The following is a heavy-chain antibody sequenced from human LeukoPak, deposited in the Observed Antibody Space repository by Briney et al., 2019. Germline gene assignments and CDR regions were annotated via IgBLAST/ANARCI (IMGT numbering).Heavy chain of an antibody. CDR3: VRGDRIRGLEY. CDR2: ISSDGSTT. J-gene: IGHJ4*02. V-gene: IGHV3-74*01. Sequence: GGSLRLSCAASGFTFSNFWMHWVRQAPGKGLVWVSRISSDGSTTNYADSVKGRFTISRDNAENTLYLQMNSLRAEDTAVFYCVRGDRIRGLEYWGQGTLVTVSS. CDR1: GFTFSNFW. D-gene: IGHD3-10*01.